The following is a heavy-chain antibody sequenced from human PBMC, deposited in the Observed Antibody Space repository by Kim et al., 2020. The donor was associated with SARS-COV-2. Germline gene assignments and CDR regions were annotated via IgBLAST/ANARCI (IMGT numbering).Heavy chain of an antibody. Sequence: GGSLRLSCAASGFTFSSYPMAWVRQAPGKGLEWVSVITSTGGTTHHADSVKGRFIISRDNSKNTLYLQLNSLRAEDTAVYYCAQWYFVDYWGQGTLVTVSS. J-gene: IGHJ4*02. CDR3: AQWYFVDY. D-gene: IGHD2-15*01. CDR1: GFTFSSYP. V-gene: IGHV3-23*01. CDR2: ITSTGGTT.